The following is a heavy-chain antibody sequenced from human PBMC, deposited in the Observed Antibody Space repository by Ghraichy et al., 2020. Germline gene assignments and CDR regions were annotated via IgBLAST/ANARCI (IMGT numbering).Heavy chain of an antibody. V-gene: IGHV3-7*01. D-gene: IGHD1-26*01. CDR3: ARGSWELLE. Sequence: GGSLRLSCVASEFTFGDFWMNWVRQAPGKGLEWVANIKQDGSEKYYVDSVKGRFTISRDNAKNSLYLQMNSLRAEDTAVYFCARGSWELLEWGQGTLVAVSS. CDR1: EFTFGDFW. CDR2: IKQDGSEK. J-gene: IGHJ4*02.